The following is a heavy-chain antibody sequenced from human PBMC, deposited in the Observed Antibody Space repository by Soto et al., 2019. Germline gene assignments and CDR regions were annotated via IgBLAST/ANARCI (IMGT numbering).Heavy chain of an antibody. Sequence: PSPTLSLTCAISGDSVSSKSAAWNWIRLSPSRGLEWLARTYYRSRWYNDYAVSVRSRITVNPDTSKNQFSLQLTSVTPEDTAVYYCAGTTSHQWYYMDVWGKGTTVTVSS. CDR2: TYYRSRWYN. D-gene: IGHD1-7*01. CDR3: AGTTSHQWYYMDV. J-gene: IGHJ6*03. V-gene: IGHV6-1*01. CDR1: GDSVSSKSAA.